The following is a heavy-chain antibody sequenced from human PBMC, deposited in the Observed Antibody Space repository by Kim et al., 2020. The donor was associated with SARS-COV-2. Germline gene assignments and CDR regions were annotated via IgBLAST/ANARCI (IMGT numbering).Heavy chain of an antibody. CDR3: ASSEGYSSSWFPFDY. CDR2: IWYDGSDK. Sequence: GGSLRLSCAASGFTFSTYVMHWVRQAPGKGLEWVAVIWYDGSDKYYADSVKGRFTISRDNSKNTLYLQMNSLRAEDTAVYYCASSEGYSSSWFPFDYWGQGTLVTVSS. CDR1: GFTFSTYV. V-gene: IGHV3-33*01. J-gene: IGHJ4*02. D-gene: IGHD6-13*01.